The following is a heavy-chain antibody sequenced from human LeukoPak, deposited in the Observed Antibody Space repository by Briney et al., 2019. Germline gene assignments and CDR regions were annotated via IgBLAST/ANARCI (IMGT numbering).Heavy chain of an antibody. CDR3: ASTPISTPYYYYYYMDV. V-gene: IGHV4-39*07. D-gene: IGHD2-21*02. Sequence: PSETLSLTCTVSGGSISSSSYYWGWIRQPPGKGLEWIGSIYYSGSTYYNPSLKSRVTISVDTSKNQFSLKLSSVTAADTAVYYCASTPISTPYYYYYYMDVWGKGTTVTVSS. CDR1: GGSISSSSYY. J-gene: IGHJ6*03. CDR2: IYYSGST.